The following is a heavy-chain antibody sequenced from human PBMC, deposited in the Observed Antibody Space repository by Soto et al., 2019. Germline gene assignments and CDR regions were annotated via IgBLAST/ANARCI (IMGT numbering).Heavy chain of an antibody. CDR2: IYYSGTT. Sequence: QVQLQESGPGLVKPSDTLSLTCAVSGYSISSSNWWGWIRQPPGKGLEWIGYIYYSGTTYYNPSLKSRVTISVDTSKNQFSLKLTCVTAVDAAVYYCARREIQGPIDYWGQGTLVTVSS. V-gene: IGHV4-28*01. CDR1: GYSISSSNW. CDR3: ARREIQGPIDY. D-gene: IGHD1-26*01. J-gene: IGHJ4*02.